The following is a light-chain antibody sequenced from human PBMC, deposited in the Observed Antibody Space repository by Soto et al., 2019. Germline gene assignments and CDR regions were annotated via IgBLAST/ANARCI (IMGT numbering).Light chain of an antibody. Sequence: QSVLTQPPSASGTPGQRVTISCSGGSSNIGSNTVNWYQQLPGTAPNLLIYSNNQRPSGVPDRFSGSKSGTSASLAISGLQSEDEADYYCAAWGDSLNAVVFGGGTKVTVL. CDR3: AAWGDSLNAVV. CDR2: SNN. CDR1: SSNIGSNT. J-gene: IGLJ2*01. V-gene: IGLV1-44*01.